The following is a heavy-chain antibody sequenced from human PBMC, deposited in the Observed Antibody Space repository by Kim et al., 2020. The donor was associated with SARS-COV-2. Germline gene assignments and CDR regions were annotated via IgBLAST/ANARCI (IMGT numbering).Heavy chain of an antibody. CDR3: ARGSGWGSGWYGYNWFDP. D-gene: IGHD6-19*01. CDR1: GVSFSGYY. Sequence: SETLSLTCAAYGVSFSGYYWSWIRQPPGKGLEWIGEINHSGSTNYNPSLKSRVTTSVNTSKNHFSLKLSSVTAADTAVYYYARGSGWGSGWYGYNWFDP. CDR2: INHSGST. J-gene: IGHJ5*02. V-gene: IGHV4-34*01.